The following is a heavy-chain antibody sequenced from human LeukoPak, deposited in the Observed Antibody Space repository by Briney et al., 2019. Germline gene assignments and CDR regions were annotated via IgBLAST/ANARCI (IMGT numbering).Heavy chain of an antibody. CDR2: INPIGVST. CDR3: ARDNMVRGVKRMAYYYYGMDV. Sequence: ASVKVSCKVSGYTLTELSMHWVRQAPGQGLEWMGIINPIGVSTSYAQKFQGRVTMTRYTSTSTVYMELSSLRSEDTAVYYCARDNMVRGVKRMAYYYYGMDVWGQGTTVTVSS. CDR1: GYTLTELS. V-gene: IGHV1-46*01. D-gene: IGHD3-10*01. J-gene: IGHJ6*02.